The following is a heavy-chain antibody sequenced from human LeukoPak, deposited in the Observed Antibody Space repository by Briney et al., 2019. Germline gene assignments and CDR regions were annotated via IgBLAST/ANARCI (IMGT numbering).Heavy chain of an antibody. CDR3: ARDVPRRSAYYFDY. D-gene: IGHD6-6*01. V-gene: IGHV4-61*02. CDR2: IYTSGST. CDR1: GGSISSGSYY. Sequence: SQTLSLTCTVSGGSISSGSYYWSWIRQPAGKGLEWIGRIYTSGSTNYNPSLKSRVTMSVDTSKNQFSLKLSSVTAADTAVYYCARDVPRRSAYYFDYWGQGTLVTVSS. J-gene: IGHJ4*02.